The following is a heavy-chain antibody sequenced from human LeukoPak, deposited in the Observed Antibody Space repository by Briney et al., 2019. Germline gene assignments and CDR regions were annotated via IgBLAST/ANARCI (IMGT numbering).Heavy chain of an antibody. D-gene: IGHD3-3*01. CDR3: ARSKVTIFGVVIQYYYYYGMDV. Sequence: SKTLSLTCAVYGGSFSGYYWSWIRQPPGKGLEWIGEINHSGSTNYNPSLKSRVTISVDTSKNQFSLKLSSVTAADTAVYYCARSKVTIFGVVIQYYYYYGMDVWGQGTTVTVSS. J-gene: IGHJ6*02. V-gene: IGHV4-34*01. CDR2: INHSGST. CDR1: GGSFSGYY.